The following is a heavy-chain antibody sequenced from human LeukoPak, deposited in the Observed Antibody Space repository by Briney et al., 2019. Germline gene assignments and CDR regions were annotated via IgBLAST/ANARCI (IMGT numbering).Heavy chain of an antibody. J-gene: IGHJ3*02. CDR1: GGTFSSYA. V-gene: IGHV1-69*04. CDR2: IIPILGIA. Sequence: SVKVSCKASGGTFSSYAISWVRQAPGQGLEWMGRIIPILGIANYAQKFQGRVTITADKSTSTAYMEPSSLRSEDTAVYYCASTIPSYYDILTGYFLSAFAIWGQGTMVTVSS. CDR3: ASTIPSYYDILTGYFLSAFAI. D-gene: IGHD3-9*01.